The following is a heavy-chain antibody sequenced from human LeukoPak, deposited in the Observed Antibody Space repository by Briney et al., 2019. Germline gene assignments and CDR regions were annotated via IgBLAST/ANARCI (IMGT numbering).Heavy chain of an antibody. J-gene: IGHJ4*02. Sequence: PGGSLRLSFAASGFTFSNAWMRWVRQAPGKELKWVGRIKSKTDGGTTDYAAPVKGRFTISRDDSKNTLYLQMNSLKTEDTAVYYCTIPPGYCSSTSCQRNDYWGQGTLVSVSS. D-gene: IGHD2-2*01. CDR2: IKSKTDGGTT. V-gene: IGHV3-15*01. CDR1: GFTFSNAW. CDR3: TIPPGYCSSTSCQRNDY.